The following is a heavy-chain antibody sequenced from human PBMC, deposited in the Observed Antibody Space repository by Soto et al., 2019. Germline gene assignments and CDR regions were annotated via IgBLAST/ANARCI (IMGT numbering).Heavy chain of an antibody. CDR3: AKDSGYSYAYYYGMDV. CDR1: GFTFSSYG. J-gene: IGHJ6*02. Sequence: PGGSLRLSCAASGFTFSSYGMHWVRQAPGKGLEWVAVISYDGSNKYYADSVKGRFTISRDNSKNTLCLQMNSLRAEDTAVYYCAKDSGYSYAYYYGMDVWGQGTTVTVSS. V-gene: IGHV3-30*18. CDR2: ISYDGSNK. D-gene: IGHD5-18*01.